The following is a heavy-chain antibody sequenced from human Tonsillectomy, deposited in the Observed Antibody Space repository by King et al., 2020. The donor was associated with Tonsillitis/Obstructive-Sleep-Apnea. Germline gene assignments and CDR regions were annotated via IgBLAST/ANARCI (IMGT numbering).Heavy chain of an antibody. D-gene: IGHD3-10*01. Sequence: VQLQQWGAGLLKPSETLSLTCAVYGGSFSGYYWSWIRQPPGKGLEWIGEINHSGSTNYNPSLKSRVTISVDTSKNQFSLKLSSVTAADTAVYYCAGGSLWFRNSRGAFCIRGQRTIVTVSS. CDR2: INHSGST. CDR3: AGGSLWFRNSRGAFCI. J-gene: IGHJ3*02. V-gene: IGHV4-34*01. CDR1: GGSFSGYY.